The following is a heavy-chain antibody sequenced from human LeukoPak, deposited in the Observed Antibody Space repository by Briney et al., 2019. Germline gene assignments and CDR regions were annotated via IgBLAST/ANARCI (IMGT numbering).Heavy chain of an antibody. V-gene: IGHV3-11*01. CDR1: GFTFSDYY. D-gene: IGHD4-17*01. CDR2: ISSSGSTI. J-gene: IGHJ4*02. Sequence: KPGGSLRLSCAASGFTFSDYYMSWIRQAPGKGLEWVSYISSSGSTIYYADSVKGRFTISRDNAKNSLYLQMNSLRAEDTAVYYRARDSQVTTYFDYWGQGTLVTVSS. CDR3: ARDSQVTTYFDY.